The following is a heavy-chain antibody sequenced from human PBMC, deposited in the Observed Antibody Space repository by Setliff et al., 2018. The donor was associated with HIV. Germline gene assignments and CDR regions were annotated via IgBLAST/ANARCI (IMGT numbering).Heavy chain of an antibody. Sequence: PSETLSLTCRVYGGSITSGNYYWGWIRQAPGKGLEWIASMIYGGDTWYNPSLKSRVTIYVDTANNEISLRLSSVTAEDTAVYYCARHAVPHYYDSSGPSWGPGTLVTVSS. D-gene: IGHD3-22*01. J-gene: IGHJ5*02. V-gene: IGHV4-39*01. CDR1: GGSITSGNYY. CDR3: ARHAVPHYYDSSGPS. CDR2: MIYGGDT.